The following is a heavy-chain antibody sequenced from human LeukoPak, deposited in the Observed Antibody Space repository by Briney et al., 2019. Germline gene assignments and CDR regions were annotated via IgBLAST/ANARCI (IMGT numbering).Heavy chain of an antibody. J-gene: IGHJ4*02. D-gene: IGHD2-21*02. CDR2: LNPNSGGT. CDR1: RYTFTGYY. Sequence: ASVKVSCKASRYTFTGYYMHWVPQAPGQGLEWMGWLNPNSGGTNYAQKFQGRVTMTRDTSISTAYMELSRLRSDDTAVCDCAGGASIVVVTAFDYWGQGTLVTVSS. CDR3: AGGASIVVVTAFDY. V-gene: IGHV1-2*02.